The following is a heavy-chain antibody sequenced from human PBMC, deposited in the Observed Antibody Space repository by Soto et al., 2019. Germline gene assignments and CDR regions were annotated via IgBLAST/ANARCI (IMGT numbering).Heavy chain of an antibody. CDR2: IIPIFGTA. D-gene: IGHD5-18*01. J-gene: IGHJ6*02. V-gene: IGHV1-69*13. CDR3: AEEPGYSYGRYYYVMDV. CDR1: GGTFSSYA. Sequence: ASVKVSCKASGGTFSSYAISWVRQAPGQGLEWMGGIIPIFGTANYAQKFQGRVTITADESTSTAYMELSSLRSEDTAVYYCAEEPGYSYGRYYYVMDVWGQGTTVTVSS.